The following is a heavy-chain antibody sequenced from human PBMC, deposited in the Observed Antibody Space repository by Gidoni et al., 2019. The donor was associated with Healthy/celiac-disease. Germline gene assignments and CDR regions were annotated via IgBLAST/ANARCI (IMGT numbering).Heavy chain of an antibody. CDR3: ARGHSSSWDDAFDI. CDR2: INRDGSST. D-gene: IGHD6-13*01. J-gene: IGHJ3*02. CDR1: GLAVSSYW. Sequence: EVQLVESGGGLVQPGGSLRLYCAASGLAVSSYWMYWVRQAPGKGLVWVSRINRDGSSTSYADSVKGRFTISRDNAENTLYLQMNSLRAEDTAVYYCARGHSSSWDDAFDIWGQGTMVTVSS. V-gene: IGHV3-74*01.